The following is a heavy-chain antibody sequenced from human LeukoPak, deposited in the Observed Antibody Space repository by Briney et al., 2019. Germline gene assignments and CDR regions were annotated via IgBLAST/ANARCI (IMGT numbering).Heavy chain of an antibody. CDR3: ARRGGKNYGDYLLYYYYMDV. CDR2: ISAYNGDT. V-gene: IGHV1-18*01. D-gene: IGHD4-17*01. CDR1: GYTFSSYG. J-gene: IGHJ6*03. Sequence: ASVKVSCKASGYTFSSYGISWVRQAPGQGLEWMGWISAYNGDTHYAQKFQGRVTMTTDTSTSTAYMELRSLRSVDTAMYYCARRGGKNYGDYLLYYYYMDVWGKGTTVTVSS.